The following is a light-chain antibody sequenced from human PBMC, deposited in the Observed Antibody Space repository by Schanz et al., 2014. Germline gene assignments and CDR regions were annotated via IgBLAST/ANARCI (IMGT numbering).Light chain of an antibody. J-gene: IGKJ2*01. CDR2: WAS. CDR3: QQYYITPIT. CDR1: QSVLYSSNNKNY. V-gene: IGKV4-1*01. Sequence: DIVMTQSPDSLAVSLGERATINCKSSQSVLYSSNNKNYLAWYQQKPGQPPKLLIYWASTRESGVPDRFSGSGSGTDFTLTISNLQAEDVAVYYCQQYYITPITFGQGTKLEIK.